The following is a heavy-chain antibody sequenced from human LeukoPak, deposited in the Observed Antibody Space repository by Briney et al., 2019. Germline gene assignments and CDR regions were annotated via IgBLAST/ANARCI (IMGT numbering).Heavy chain of an antibody. CDR2: IYYSGST. CDR1: GGSISSYY. J-gene: IGHJ4*02. Sequence: SETLSLTCTVSGGSISSYYWSWIRQPPGKGLEWIGYIYYSGSTNYNPSLKSRVTISVDTSKNQFSLKLSSVTAVDTAVYYCARAPGYRYYYCSGSYYNWGQGTLVTVSS. V-gene: IGHV4-59*12. CDR3: ARAPGYRYYYCSGSYYN. D-gene: IGHD3-10*01.